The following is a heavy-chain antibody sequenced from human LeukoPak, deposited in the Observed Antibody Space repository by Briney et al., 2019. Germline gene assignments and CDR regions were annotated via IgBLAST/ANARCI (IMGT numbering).Heavy chain of an antibody. CDR1: GFTFDDYA. D-gene: IGHD3-22*01. CDR3: AKDTVRGYYDSSGYLDY. J-gene: IGHJ4*02. CDR2: ISWNSGSI. Sequence: AGGSLRLSCAASGFTFDDYAMHWVRQAPGKGLEWVSGISWNSGSIGYADSVKGRFTISRDNAKNSLYLQMNSLRAEDTALYYCAKDTVRGYYDSSGYLDYWGQGTLVTVSS. V-gene: IGHV3-9*01.